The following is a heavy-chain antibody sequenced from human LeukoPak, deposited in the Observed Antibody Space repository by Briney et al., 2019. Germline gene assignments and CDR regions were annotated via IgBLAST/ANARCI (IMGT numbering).Heavy chain of an antibody. V-gene: IGHV3-7*01. CDR1: GFTFSSYW. D-gene: IGHD3-10*02. CDR3: AELGITMIGGV. J-gene: IGHJ6*03. Sequence: QPGGSLRLSCAASGFTFSSYWMSWVRQAPGKGLEWVANIKQDGSEKYCVDSVKGRFTISRDNAKNSLYLILNSLRAEDTAVYYCAELGITMIGGVWGKGTTVTISS. CDR2: IKQDGSEK.